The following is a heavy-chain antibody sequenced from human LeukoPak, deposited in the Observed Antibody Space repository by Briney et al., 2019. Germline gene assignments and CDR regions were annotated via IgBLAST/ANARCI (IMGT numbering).Heavy chain of an antibody. V-gene: IGHV1-18*01. D-gene: IGHD3-22*01. Sequence: ASVKASCKASGHTFTSYGISWVRQAPGQGLEWMGWISAYNGNTNYAQKLQGRVTMTTDTSTSTAYMELRSLRSDDTAVYYCARGAMIVVVTKYGMDVWGQGTTVTVSS. CDR1: GHTFTSYG. J-gene: IGHJ6*02. CDR3: ARGAMIVVVTKYGMDV. CDR2: ISAYNGNT.